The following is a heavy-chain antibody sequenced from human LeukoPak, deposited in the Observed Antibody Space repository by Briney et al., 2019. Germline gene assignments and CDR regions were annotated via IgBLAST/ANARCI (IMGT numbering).Heavy chain of an antibody. D-gene: IGHD6-25*01. Sequence: KASETLSLTCTVSGGSISSYYWGWIRQPPGKGLEWIGSIYYSGSTYYNPSLKSRVTISVDTSKNQFSLKLSSVTAADTAVYYCARLPKWAYPIAARDYWGQGTLVTVSS. V-gene: IGHV4-39*01. CDR2: IYYSGST. CDR1: GGSISSYY. J-gene: IGHJ4*02. CDR3: ARLPKWAYPIAARDY.